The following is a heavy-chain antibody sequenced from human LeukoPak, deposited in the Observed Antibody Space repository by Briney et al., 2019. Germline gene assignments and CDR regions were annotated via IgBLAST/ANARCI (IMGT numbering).Heavy chain of an antibody. CDR3: ARDGGFYSPAGIYQIYFDH. D-gene: IGHD3-10*01. J-gene: IGHJ4*02. CDR1: GFTFSAYW. CDR2: LKQDGSEK. Sequence: GGSLGLSCAAAGFTFSAYWMSWVRQAPGKGLEWVANLKQDGSEKYYVDSVKGRFTISRDTAKNSLYLRMNSLGDADTAEYYCARDGGFYSPAGIYQIYFDHWRGGILVTVSP. V-gene: IGHV3-7*01.